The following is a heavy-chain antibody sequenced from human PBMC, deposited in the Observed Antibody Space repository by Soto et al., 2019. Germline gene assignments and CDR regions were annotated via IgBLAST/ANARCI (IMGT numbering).Heavy chain of an antibody. CDR2: INQDGSEK. CDR3: ARADAVYGYRY. J-gene: IGHJ4*02. V-gene: IGHV3-7*03. D-gene: IGHD5-18*01. Sequence: GSLRLSCAGPGFTFSSYWMSWVRQAPGKGLEWVANINQDGSEKYYVDSVKGRFTISRDNAKNSLYLQINSLRVEDTAVYYCARADAVYGYRYWGQGSLVTVSS. CDR1: GFTFSSYW.